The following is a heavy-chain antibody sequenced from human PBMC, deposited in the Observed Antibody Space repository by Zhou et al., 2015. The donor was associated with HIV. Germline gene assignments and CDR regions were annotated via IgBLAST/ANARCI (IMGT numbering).Heavy chain of an antibody. CDR2: IIPVFDTA. V-gene: IGHV1-69*01. J-gene: IGHJ5*02. CDR3: ARDVKGGSYLNWFDP. CDR1: GAAFNTFN. D-gene: IGHD1-26*01. Sequence: QVQLVQSGAELAKPGSSVRVSCRTYGAAFNTFNINWIRQAPGRGLEWMGGIIPVFDTADYAQKFQGRVTITADESTSTAYMELSSLRSEDTAVYYCARDVKGGSYLNWFDPWGQGTLVTVSS.